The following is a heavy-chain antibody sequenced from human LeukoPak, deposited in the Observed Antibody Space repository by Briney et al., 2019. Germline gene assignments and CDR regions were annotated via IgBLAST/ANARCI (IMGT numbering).Heavy chain of an antibody. V-gene: IGHV1-2*02. CDR3: AREISDYASAY. CDR2: INPNSGGT. J-gene: IGHJ4*02. Sequence: ASVKVSCKASGYXFTGYYIHWVRQAPGQGLEWMGWINPNSGGTNYAQKFQGRVTMTSDTSITTAYKDLSRLTSDDTAVYYCAREISDYASAYWGQGTLVTVSS. D-gene: IGHD4-17*01. CDR1: GYXFTGYY.